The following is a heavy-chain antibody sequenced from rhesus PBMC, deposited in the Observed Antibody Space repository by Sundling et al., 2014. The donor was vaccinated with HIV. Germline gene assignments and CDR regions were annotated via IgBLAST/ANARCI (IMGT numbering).Heavy chain of an antibody. CDR2: VYSSGTK. CDR1: GDSIISGYG. D-gene: IGHD2-21*01. J-gene: IGHJ4*01. CDR3: LRDGEYCVGAVCYGDY. Sequence: QVQLQESGPGLVKPSATLSLTCAVSGDSIISGYGWTWVRQSPGKGLKWIATVYSSGTKYLNPSLQSRVTLSLDTSKNEVSVRLTSVTAADTAVYYCLRDGEYCVGAVCYGDYWCQGVLVTVSS. V-gene: IGHV4-127*01.